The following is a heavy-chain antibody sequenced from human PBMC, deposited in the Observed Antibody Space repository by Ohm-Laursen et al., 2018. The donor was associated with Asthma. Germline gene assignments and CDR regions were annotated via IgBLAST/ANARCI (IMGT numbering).Heavy chain of an antibody. V-gene: IGHV4-59*12. Sequence: SDTLSLTCTVSGGSISNYYWTWIRQHPGKGLEWIGNIHYSGSTIYNPSLESRLTISVDTSKNQFSLNLSSVTAADTALYYCARDGRLRGSFDYWGQGTLVTVSS. J-gene: IGHJ4*02. CDR1: GGSISNYY. D-gene: IGHD3-10*01. CDR2: IHYSGST. CDR3: ARDGRLRGSFDY.